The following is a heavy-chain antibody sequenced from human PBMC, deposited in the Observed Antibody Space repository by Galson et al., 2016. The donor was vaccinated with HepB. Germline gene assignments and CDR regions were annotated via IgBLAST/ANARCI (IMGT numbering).Heavy chain of an antibody. J-gene: IGHJ6*03. CDR2: ISGSGGT. Sequence: SLRLSCAASGFTFSSYAMSWVRQAPGKGLEWVSAISGSGGTNYADSVMGRFTISRDKYKNTRYLQMNRLRAEDTAVYYCAKHPDYGMVTAHYMDVWGKGTPVTVSS. D-gene: IGHD2-21*02. CDR1: GFTFSSYA. V-gene: IGHV3-23*01. CDR3: AKHPDYGMVTAHYMDV.